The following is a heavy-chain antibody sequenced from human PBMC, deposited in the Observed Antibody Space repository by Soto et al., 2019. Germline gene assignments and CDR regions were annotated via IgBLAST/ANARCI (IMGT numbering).Heavy chain of an antibody. CDR2: VFSNDET. CDR1: GFSLNNARMG. D-gene: IGHD2-21*01. J-gene: IGHJ4*02. Sequence: QVTLKESGPVLVKPTETLTLTCTVSGFSLNNARMGVTWVRQPPGKALEWLAHVFSNDETSFNTSLKTRLTISRDASKSQVVLTLTNVDPVDTATYFCARIRDPSSAGGASRRFEYWGQGTLVTVSS. CDR3: ARIRDPSSAGGASRRFEY. V-gene: IGHV2-26*01.